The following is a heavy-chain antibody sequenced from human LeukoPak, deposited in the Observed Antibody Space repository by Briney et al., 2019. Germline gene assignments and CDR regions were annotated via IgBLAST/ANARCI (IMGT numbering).Heavy chain of an antibody. J-gene: IGHJ2*01. Sequence: SETLSPTCTVSGAPISTYYWSWIRQPSGKGLEWIGYIDYSGSTNYNPSLKSRVTISLDTSQNQFSLRLSSVTAADTAVYYCARDFGGTYFIQWYFDLWGRGTLVTVSS. V-gene: IGHV4-59*01. CDR3: ARDFGGTYFIQWYFDL. D-gene: IGHD1-26*01. CDR2: IDYSGST. CDR1: GAPISTYY.